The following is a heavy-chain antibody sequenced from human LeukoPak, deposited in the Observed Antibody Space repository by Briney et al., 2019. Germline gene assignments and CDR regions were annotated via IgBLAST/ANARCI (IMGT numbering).Heavy chain of an antibody. Sequence: PGGSLRLSCAASGFTFSSYAMSWVRQAPGKRLEWVSAISGSGGSTYYADSVKGRFTLSRGNSKNTLYLQMNSLRAEDTAVYYCAREPGAFDIWGQGTMVIVSS. J-gene: IGHJ3*02. V-gene: IGHV3-23*01. CDR3: AREPGAFDI. CDR2: ISGSGGST. D-gene: IGHD1-26*01. CDR1: GFTFSSYA.